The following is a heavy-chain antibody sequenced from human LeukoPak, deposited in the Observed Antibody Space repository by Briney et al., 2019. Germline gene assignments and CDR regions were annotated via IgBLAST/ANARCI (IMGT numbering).Heavy chain of an antibody. CDR3: AKDLIGSGFDP. D-gene: IGHD3-10*01. CDR2: ISYDGSNK. CDR1: GFTFSSYG. Sequence: AGGSLRLSCAASGFTFSSYGMHWVRQAPGKGLEWVAVISYDGSNKYYADSVKGRFTISRDNSKNTLYLQMNSLRAEDTAVYYCAKDLIGSGFDPWGQGTLVTVSS. V-gene: IGHV3-30*18. J-gene: IGHJ5*02.